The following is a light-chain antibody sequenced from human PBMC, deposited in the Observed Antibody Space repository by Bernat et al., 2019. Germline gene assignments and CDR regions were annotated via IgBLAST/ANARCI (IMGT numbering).Light chain of an antibody. CDR3: AAGDDSLNGPV. V-gene: IGLV1-44*01. CDR2: SNN. Sequence: QSVLTQPPSASGAPGQRVTISCSGSSSNIGSNTVNCYQQVPGTPPKLLIYSNNQRPSGVPDRFSGSKSGTSASLAISGLQSEDDSDYYCAAGDDSLNGPVFGGGTKLTVL. CDR1: SSNIGSNT. J-gene: IGLJ3*02.